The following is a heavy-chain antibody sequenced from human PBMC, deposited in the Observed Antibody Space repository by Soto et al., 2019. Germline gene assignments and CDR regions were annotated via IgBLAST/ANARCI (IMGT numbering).Heavy chain of an antibody. D-gene: IGHD6-13*01. CDR3: ARIRSRSSWYSFDD. CDR2: IDGGNGNT. V-gene: IGHV1-3*01. J-gene: IGHJ4*02. CDR1: GYTFTNYA. Sequence: ASVKVPCKASGYTFTNYAIHWVRQAPGQRLEWMGWIDGGNGNTKYSQKFQGRVTITRDTSASTAYMELSSLRSEDTAVYYCARIRSRSSWYSFDDWGQGTRVTVAS.